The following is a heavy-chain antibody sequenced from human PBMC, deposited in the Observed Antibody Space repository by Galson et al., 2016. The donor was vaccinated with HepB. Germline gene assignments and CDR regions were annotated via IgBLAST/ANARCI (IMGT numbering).Heavy chain of an antibody. D-gene: IGHD1-1*01. CDR1: GASVSSGYYY. J-gene: IGHJ4*02. V-gene: IGHV4-61*01. CDR3: GRDHDTTGIDY. CDR2: IYYSGST. Sequence: SETLSLTCTVSGASVSSGYYYWSWIRQPPGKGLEWIGYIYYSGSTNYNPSLKSRVTISVDTSKNQFSLKLSSVTAADTAVYYCGRDHDTTGIDYWGQGTLVTVSS.